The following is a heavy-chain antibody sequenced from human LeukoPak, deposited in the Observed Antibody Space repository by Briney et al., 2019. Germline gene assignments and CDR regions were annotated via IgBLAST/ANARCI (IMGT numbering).Heavy chain of an antibody. CDR2: IYYSGST. J-gene: IGHJ1*01. CDR1: GGSISSGGYY. CDR3: ASGGDPLTRYFQH. D-gene: IGHD2-21*02. V-gene: IGHV4-31*03. Sequence: TSETLSLTCTVSGGSISSGGYYWSWISQHPGKGLEWIGYIYYSGSTYYNPSLKSRVTISVDTSKNQFSLKLSSVTAADTAVYYCASGGDPLTRYFQHWGQGTLVTVSS.